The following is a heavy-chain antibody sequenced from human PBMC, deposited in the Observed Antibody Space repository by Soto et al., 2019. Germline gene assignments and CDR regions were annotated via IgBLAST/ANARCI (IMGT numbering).Heavy chain of an antibody. Sequence: LEWVSSISSSSSYIYYADSVKXXFTISRDNAKNSLYLQMNSLRAEDTAVYYCARERAPPYGSGSYPFDYWGQGTLVTVSS. D-gene: IGHD3-10*01. CDR2: ISSSSSYI. V-gene: IGHV3-21*01. CDR3: ARERAPPYGSGSYPFDY. J-gene: IGHJ4*02.